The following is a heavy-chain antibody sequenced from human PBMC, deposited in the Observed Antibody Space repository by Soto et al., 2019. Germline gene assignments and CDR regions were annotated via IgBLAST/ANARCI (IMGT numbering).Heavy chain of an antibody. CDR3: AKGQNRGTYRFYFDY. J-gene: IGHJ4*02. CDR1: GITLSSYA. CDR2: ISASGGST. D-gene: IGHD3-16*02. V-gene: IGHV3-23*01. Sequence: PVGSLRLSCAASGITLSSYAMSWVRQAPGKGPEWVSGISASGGSTSYADSVKGRFTISRDNSKNTLYLQMNSLRADDTAVYHCAKGQNRGTYRFYFDYWGQGALVTVS.